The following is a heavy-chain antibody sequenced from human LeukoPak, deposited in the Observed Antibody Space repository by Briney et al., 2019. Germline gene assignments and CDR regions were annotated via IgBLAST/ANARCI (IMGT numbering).Heavy chain of an antibody. CDR3: VRDRERGGNGPIRH. Sequence: GGSLRLSCATSGFTIHDYNMHWFRQAPGKGLEWVSHITWNDGSTYYADSVKGRFTISRDNSKNSLYLQMNSLRTDDTALYYCVRDRERGGNGPIRHWGQGTLVTVSS. V-gene: IGHV3-43*01. CDR2: ITWNDGST. D-gene: IGHD4-23*01. CDR1: GFTIHDYN. J-gene: IGHJ1*01.